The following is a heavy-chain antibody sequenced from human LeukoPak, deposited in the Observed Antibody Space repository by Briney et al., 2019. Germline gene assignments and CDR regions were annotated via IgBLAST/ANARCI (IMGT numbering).Heavy chain of an antibody. Sequence: GASVKVSCKASGGTFSSYAISWVRQAPGQGLEWMGRIIPILGIANYAQKFQGRVTITADKSTSTAYMELSSLRSEDTAVYYCARDIGLAAWSSVDPWGQGTLVTVSS. D-gene: IGHD2-15*01. J-gene: IGHJ5*02. CDR3: ARDIGLAAWSSVDP. V-gene: IGHV1-69*04. CDR1: GGTFSSYA. CDR2: IIPILGIA.